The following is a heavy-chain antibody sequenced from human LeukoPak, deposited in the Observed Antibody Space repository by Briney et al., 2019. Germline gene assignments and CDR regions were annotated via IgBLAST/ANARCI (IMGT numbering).Heavy chain of an antibody. CDR2: ITGSGGST. Sequence: GGSLRLSCAASGFTFSSYAMSWVRQAPGKGLEWVSAITGSGGSTYYADSVKGRFTISRDNSKNTLYLQMNSLRAEDTAVYYCAKDPLYSSSWFWFDPWGQGTLVTVSS. V-gene: IGHV3-23*01. D-gene: IGHD6-13*01. CDR3: AKDPLYSSSWFWFDP. CDR1: GFTFSSYA. J-gene: IGHJ5*02.